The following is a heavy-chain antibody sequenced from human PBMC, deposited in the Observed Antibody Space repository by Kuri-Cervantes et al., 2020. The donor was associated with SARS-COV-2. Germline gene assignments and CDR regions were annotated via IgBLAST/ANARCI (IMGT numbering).Heavy chain of an antibody. D-gene: IGHD3-16*02. V-gene: IGHV4-30-4*01. CDR1: GGSISSGDYY. Sequence: SETLSLTCTVSGGSISSGDYYWSWIRQPPGKGLEWIGYIYYSRSTYYNPSLKSRVTISVDTSKNQFSLKLSSVTAADTAVYYCARDPYYDYVWGSYRLGGAFDIWGQGTMVTVSS. CDR2: IYYSRST. CDR3: ARDPYYDYVWGSYRLGGAFDI. J-gene: IGHJ3*02.